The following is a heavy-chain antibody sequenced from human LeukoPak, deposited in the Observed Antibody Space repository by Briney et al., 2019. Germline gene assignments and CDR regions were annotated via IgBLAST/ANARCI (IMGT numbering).Heavy chain of an antibody. CDR3: AKDQGTGVAGTLFHY. CDR2: ISSSGGST. Sequence: GGSLRLSCAASGFTFSAFGMNWVRQAPGKGLEWVSTISSSGGSTYYADSVKGRFTISRDNSKNTLYLQMNSLRAEDTAVYFCAKDQGTGVAGTLFHYWGQGTLVTVSS. J-gene: IGHJ4*02. CDR1: GFTFSAFG. V-gene: IGHV3-23*01. D-gene: IGHD6-19*01.